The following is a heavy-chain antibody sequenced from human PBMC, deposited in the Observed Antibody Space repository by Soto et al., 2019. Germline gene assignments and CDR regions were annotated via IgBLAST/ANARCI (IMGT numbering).Heavy chain of an antibody. D-gene: IGHD6-6*01. V-gene: IGHV3-11*01. Sequence: PGGSLRLSCAASGFTFSDYYMSWIRQAPGKGLEWVSYISSSGGSIYYADSVKGRFTISRDNAKNSLYLQMNSLRGEDTAVYYCARDRRETIAAGQPPHDYYYGMDVWGQGTTVTVSS. CDR3: ARDRRETIAAGQPPHDYYYGMDV. CDR1: GFTFSDYY. J-gene: IGHJ6*02. CDR2: ISSSGGSI.